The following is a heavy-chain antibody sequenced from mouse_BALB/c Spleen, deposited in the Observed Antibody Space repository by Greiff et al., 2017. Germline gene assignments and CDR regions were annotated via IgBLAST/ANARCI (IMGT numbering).Heavy chain of an antibody. D-gene: IGHD1-1*01. Sequence: VQLQESGAELARPGASVKLSCKASGYTFTSYWMQWVKQRPGQGLEWIGAIYPGDGDTRYTQKFKGKATLTADKSSSTAYMQLSSLASEDSAVYYCARTIHYYGSSYLDYWGQGTTLTVSS. CDR3: ARTIHYYGSSYLDY. V-gene: IGHV1-87*01. J-gene: IGHJ2*01. CDR2: IYPGDGDT. CDR1: GYTFTSYW.